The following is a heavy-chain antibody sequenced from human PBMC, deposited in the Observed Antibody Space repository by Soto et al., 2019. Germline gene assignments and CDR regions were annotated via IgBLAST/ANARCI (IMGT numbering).Heavy chain of an antibody. CDR3: AKKHDSRVYYHFDY. V-gene: IGHV3-23*01. J-gene: IGHJ4*02. CDR2: ISGDGGNT. D-gene: IGHD3-22*01. Sequence: PGESLKISCAASGFTFSTYAISWVRQAPGKGLEWVSVISGDGGNTYYVDTVKGRFSISRDNSKNTLYLQMNSLKVEDTAVYYCAKKHDSRVYYHFDYWGQGTLVTVPS. CDR1: GFTFSTYA.